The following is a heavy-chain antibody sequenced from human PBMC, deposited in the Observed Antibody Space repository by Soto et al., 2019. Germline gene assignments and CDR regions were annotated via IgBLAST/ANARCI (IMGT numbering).Heavy chain of an antibody. CDR2: ISGSGGST. V-gene: IGHV3-23*01. CDR3: AKGDDILTGYYYYFVY. J-gene: IGHJ4*02. Sequence: GGSLRLSCAASGFTFSSYAMSLVRQAPGKGLEWVSAISGSGGSTYYADSVKGRFTISRDNSKNTLYLQMNSLRAEDTAVYYCAKGDDILTGYYYYFVYWGQGTLVTVSS. CDR1: GFTFSSYA. D-gene: IGHD3-9*01.